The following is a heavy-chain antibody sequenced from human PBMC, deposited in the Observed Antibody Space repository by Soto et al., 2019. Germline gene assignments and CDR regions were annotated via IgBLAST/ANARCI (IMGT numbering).Heavy chain of an antibody. J-gene: IGHJ4*02. CDR1: GDSISSLNW. V-gene: IGHV4-4*02. CDR3: VRVPNS. Sequence: QVQLQESGPGLVKPSGTLSLTCTVSGDSISSLNWWSWVRQPPGKGLEWLGQIHHNGNTDYNASLKSRVTISIPTSKNQFSLNLTSVTVADTAVYYCVRVPNSWGQGTLVTVSS. CDR2: IHHNGNT.